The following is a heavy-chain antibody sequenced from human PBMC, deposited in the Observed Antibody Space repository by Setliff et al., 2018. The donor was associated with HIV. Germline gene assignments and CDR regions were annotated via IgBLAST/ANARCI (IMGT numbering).Heavy chain of an antibody. CDR2: VDPEDGET. CDR3: AKGTYYYDSSGSDY. J-gene: IGHJ4*02. Sequence: GASVKVSCKASGYTFTDYYMHWVQKAPGKGLEWMGRVDPEDGETIYAEKFQGRVTITADTSTDTAYMELSSLRSEDTAVYYCAKGTYYYDSSGSDYWGQGTLVTVSS. D-gene: IGHD3-22*01. V-gene: IGHV1-69-2*01. CDR1: GYTFTDYY.